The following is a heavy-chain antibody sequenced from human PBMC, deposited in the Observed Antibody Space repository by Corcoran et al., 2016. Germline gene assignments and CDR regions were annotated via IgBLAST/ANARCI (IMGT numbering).Heavy chain of an antibody. CDR1: GFTFSSYW. Sequence: EVQLVESGGGLVQPGGSLRLSCAASGFTFSSYWMSWVRQAPGKGLEWVANIKQDGSEKYYVDSVKGRFTISRDNAKNSLYLQMNSLRADDTAVYYCARDRWSYYYYGMDVWGQGTTVTVSS. D-gene: IGHD2-15*01. CDR2: IKQDGSEK. J-gene: IGHJ6*02. V-gene: IGHV3-7*01. CDR3: ARDRWSYYYYGMDV.